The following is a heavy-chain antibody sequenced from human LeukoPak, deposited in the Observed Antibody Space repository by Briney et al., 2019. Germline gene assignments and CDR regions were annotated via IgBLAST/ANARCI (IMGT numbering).Heavy chain of an antibody. V-gene: IGHV3-23*01. D-gene: IGHD5-24*01. J-gene: IGHJ5*02. CDR1: GFTFSSYA. CDR3: AKTPVEMATISNWFDP. Sequence: TGGSLRLSCAASGFTFSSYAMSWVRQAPGKGLEWVSAISGSGGSTYYADSVKGRFTISRDNSKNTLYLQMNSLRAEDTAVYYCAKTPVEMATISNWFDPWGQGTLVTVSS. CDR2: ISGSGGST.